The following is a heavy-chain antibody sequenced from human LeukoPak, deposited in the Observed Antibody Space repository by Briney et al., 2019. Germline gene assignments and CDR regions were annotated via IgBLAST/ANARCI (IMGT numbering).Heavy chain of an antibody. J-gene: IGHJ3*02. CDR1: GGSISSGSYY. D-gene: IGHD3-22*01. Sequence: SETLSPTCTVSGGSISSGSYYWSWIRQPAGKGLEWIGRIYTSGSTNYNPSLKSRVTISVDTSKNQFSLKLSSVTAADTAVYYCARDQYYYDLYAFDIWGQGTMVTVSS. CDR3: ARDQYYYDLYAFDI. CDR2: IYTSGST. V-gene: IGHV4-61*02.